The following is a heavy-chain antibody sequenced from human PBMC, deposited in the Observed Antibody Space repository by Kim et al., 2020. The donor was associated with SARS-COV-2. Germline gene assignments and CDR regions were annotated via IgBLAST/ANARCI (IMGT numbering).Heavy chain of an antibody. Sequence: GGSLRLSCAASGFTFSSYGMHWVRQAPGKGLEWVAVIWYDGSNKYYADSVKGRFTISRDNSKNTLYLQMNSLRAEDTAVYYCARDGVNLEWLYYGMDVWGQGTTVTVSS. CDR2: IWYDGSNK. J-gene: IGHJ6*02. V-gene: IGHV3-33*01. CDR3: ARDGVNLEWLYYGMDV. D-gene: IGHD3-3*01. CDR1: GFTFSSYG.